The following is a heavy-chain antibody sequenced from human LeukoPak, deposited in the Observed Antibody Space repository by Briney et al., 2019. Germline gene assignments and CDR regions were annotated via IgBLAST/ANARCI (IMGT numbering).Heavy chain of an antibody. V-gene: IGHV3-48*03. CDR2: ITSSRSIL. D-gene: IGHD3-22*01. CDR1: GFIFSSYE. CDR3: ARGSLTGYDSSGYITPARCDL. Sequence: GGSLRLSCAASGFIFSSYEMHWVRQAPGKGLEWVSYITSSRSILHYADSVKGRFTISRDNAKNSLYLQMNTLRAEDTAIYYCARGSLTGYDSSGYITPARCDLWGQGTPVTVSS. J-gene: IGHJ5*02.